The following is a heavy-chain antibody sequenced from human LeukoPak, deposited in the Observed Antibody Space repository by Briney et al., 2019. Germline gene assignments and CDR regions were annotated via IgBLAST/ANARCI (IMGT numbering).Heavy chain of an antibody. CDR1: GFTFSDYY. D-gene: IGHD5-12*01. CDR2: ISSDSAYT. Sequence: GGSLRLSCAASGFTFSDYYMSWIRQAPGTGLEWVSYISSDSAYTNYADSLRGRFTISRDNAKNSLHLQMNSLRAEDTAVYYCARDLRGYTGYNYYDYWGQGTLVIVSS. J-gene: IGHJ4*02. CDR3: ARDLRGYTGYNYYDY. V-gene: IGHV3-11*06.